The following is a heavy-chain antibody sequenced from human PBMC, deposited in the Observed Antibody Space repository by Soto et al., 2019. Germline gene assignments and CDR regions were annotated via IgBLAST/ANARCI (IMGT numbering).Heavy chain of an antibody. V-gene: IGHV4-39*01. D-gene: IGHD3-3*01. J-gene: IGHJ5*02. Sequence: SETLSLTCTVSGGSISSSSYYWGWIRQPPGKGLEWIGSIYYSGSTYYNPSLKSRVTISVDTSKNQFSLKLSSVTAADTAVYYCARSLFNYDFWSGSGWFDPWGQGTLVTVSS. CDR1: GGSISSSSYY. CDR3: ARSLFNYDFWSGSGWFDP. CDR2: IYYSGST.